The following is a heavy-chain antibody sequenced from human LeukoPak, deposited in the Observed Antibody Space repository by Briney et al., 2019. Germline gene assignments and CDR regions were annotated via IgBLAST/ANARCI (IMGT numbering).Heavy chain of an antibody. V-gene: IGHV4-31*03. J-gene: IGHJ4*02. CDR1: XXXXXSXXYY. D-gene: IGHD2-2*01. Sequence: TXXLTCTVXXXXXXSXXYYXXXIXXXXXXXXXXXXXIYYSGSTYYNPSLKSRVTISVDTSKNQFSLKLSSVTAADTAVYCCASYPKGSKQVQVGHFDYWGQGTLVTVSS. CDR3: ASYPKGSKQVQVGHFDY. CDR2: IYYSGST.